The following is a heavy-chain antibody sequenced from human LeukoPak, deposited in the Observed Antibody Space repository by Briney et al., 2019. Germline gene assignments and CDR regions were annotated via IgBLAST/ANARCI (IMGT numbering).Heavy chain of an antibody. CDR2: INSDGSST. J-gene: IGHJ4*02. D-gene: IGHD3-22*01. V-gene: IGHV3-74*01. CDR1: GFTFSSYW. CDR3: QHYYDSSGRDY. Sequence: PGGSLRLSCAASGFTFSSYWMHWVRQAPGKGLVWVSRINSDGSSTSYADSVKGRFTISRDNAKNTLYLQMNSLRAGDTAVYYCQHYYDSSGRDYWGQGTLVTVSS.